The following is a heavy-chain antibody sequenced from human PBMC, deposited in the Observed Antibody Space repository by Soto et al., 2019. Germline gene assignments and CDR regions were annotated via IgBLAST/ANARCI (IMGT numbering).Heavy chain of an antibody. CDR2: VYNSGST. CDR3: ARYRREAVAGYTLDN. D-gene: IGHD6-13*01. J-gene: IGHJ4*02. Sequence: TLSLTCTFSGGSISSNYWTWIRQPPGKGLEWIGYVYNSGSTNYNPSLKSRVTISEDTSKSQFPLKVNSMTAADTAVYYCARYRREAVAGYTLDNWGQGILVTVSS. V-gene: IGHV4-59*01. CDR1: GGSISSNY.